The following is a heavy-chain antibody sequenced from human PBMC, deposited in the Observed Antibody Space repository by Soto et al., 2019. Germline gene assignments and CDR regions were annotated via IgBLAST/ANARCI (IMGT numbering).Heavy chain of an antibody. CDR3: ARDLPEELDVTWGAFDV. J-gene: IGHJ3*01. Sequence: EVQLVESGGGLVQPGGSLRLSCLASGFTVSSSFMNWVRQAPGKGLEWVSVIYRDGKTFYADSVKGRFTISRDKAKNTLYLQMSGLRVGDTAVYYCARDLPEELDVTWGAFDVWGQGTIVSVSS. CDR2: IYRDGKT. CDR1: GFTVSSSF. V-gene: IGHV3-66*01. D-gene: IGHD6-6*01.